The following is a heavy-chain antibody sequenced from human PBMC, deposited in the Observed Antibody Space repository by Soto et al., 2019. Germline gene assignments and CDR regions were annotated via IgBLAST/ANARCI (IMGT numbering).Heavy chain of an antibody. D-gene: IGHD5-18*01. CDR1: GFTFTSYN. CDR2: IRPTYGNT. CDR3: AREPPDGYRFDY. V-gene: IGHV1-46*03. J-gene: IGHJ4*02. Sequence: ASVKVSCEASGFTFTSYNIHCMRQAPGQGLEWIGIIRPTYGNTEYAQAFQGRVSINRDTATSTVYMELSSLKSEDTAVFYCAREPPDGYRFDYWGQGAQVTVSS.